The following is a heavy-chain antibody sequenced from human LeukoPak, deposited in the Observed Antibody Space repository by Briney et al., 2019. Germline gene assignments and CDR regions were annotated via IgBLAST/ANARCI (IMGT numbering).Heavy chain of an antibody. V-gene: IGHV1-24*01. Sequence: ASVKVSCKVSGYTLTESSMHWVRQAPGKGLEWMGGFDPEDGETIYAQKFQGRVTMTEDTSTDTAYMELSSLRSEDTAVYYCATDTGATDYYYGMDVWGQGTTVTVSS. D-gene: IGHD1-26*01. CDR1: GYTLTESS. CDR2: FDPEDGET. J-gene: IGHJ6*02. CDR3: ATDTGATDYYYGMDV.